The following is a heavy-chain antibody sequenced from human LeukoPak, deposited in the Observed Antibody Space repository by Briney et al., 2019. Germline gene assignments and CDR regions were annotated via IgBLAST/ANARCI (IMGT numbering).Heavy chain of an antibody. J-gene: IGHJ3*02. CDR2: ISYDGSNK. Sequence: GGSLRLSCAASGFTFSSYGMHWVRQAPGKGREWVAGISYDGSNKYYADSVKGRFTISRDNSKNTLYLQMNSLRAEDTAVYYCAGRKGHDAFDIWGQGTMVTVSS. V-gene: IGHV3-30*03. CDR3: AGRKGHDAFDI. CDR1: GFTFSSYG.